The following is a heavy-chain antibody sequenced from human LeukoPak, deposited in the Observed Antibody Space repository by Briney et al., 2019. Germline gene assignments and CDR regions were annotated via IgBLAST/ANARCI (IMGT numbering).Heavy chain of an antibody. CDR2: ISAYNGNT. V-gene: IGHV1-18*01. Sequence: ASVKVSCKASGYTFTSYGISWVRQAPGQGLEWMGWISAYNGNTNYAQKLQGRVTMTTDTSTSTAYMELRSLRSDDTAVYYCARENAVNYDFWRGYYDYWGQGTLVTVSS. J-gene: IGHJ4*02. CDR3: ARENAVNYDFWRGYYDY. CDR1: GYTFTSYG. D-gene: IGHD3-3*01.